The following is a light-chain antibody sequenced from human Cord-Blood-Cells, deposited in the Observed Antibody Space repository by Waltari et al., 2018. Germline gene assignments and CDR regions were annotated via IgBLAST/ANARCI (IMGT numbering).Light chain of an antibody. J-gene: IGLJ3*02. CDR1: RPNIGSNN. CDR3: AAWDDSLNGV. Sequence: QSVLTQPPSASGTPGQRVNISRSGSRPNIGSNNVNWYQQRPGTAPKLLIYRNNHRPSGVPDLFSGSKSGTSASLTISGLQSEDEADYYCAAWDDSLNGVFGGGTKLTVL. CDR2: RNN. V-gene: IGLV1-44*01.